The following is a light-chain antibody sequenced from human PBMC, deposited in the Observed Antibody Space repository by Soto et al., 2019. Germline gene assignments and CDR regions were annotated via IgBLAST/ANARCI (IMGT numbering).Light chain of an antibody. CDR1: QSISRY. V-gene: IGKV1-39*01. CDR3: QHTYNTPFT. J-gene: IGKJ3*01. CDR2: AAS. Sequence: DIQMTQAPSSLSASVGDRVTITCRASQSISRYVNWYQQKPRKAPRLMIFAASSLQGGVPSRFSGSGSGTYFTLTISSLQPEDFATYYCQHTYNTPFTFGPGTKVDIK.